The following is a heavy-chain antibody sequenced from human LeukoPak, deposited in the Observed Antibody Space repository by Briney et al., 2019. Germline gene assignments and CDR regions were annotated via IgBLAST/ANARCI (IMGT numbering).Heavy chain of an antibody. Sequence: SETLSLTCTVSGGSISSYYWSWIRQPPGKGLEWIGYIYYSGSTNYNPSLKSRVTISVDTSKNQFSLKLSSVTAAVTAVYYCARGPYCGGDCYTFDYWGQGTLVTVSS. CDR1: GGSISSYY. D-gene: IGHD2-21*02. CDR3: ARGPYCGGDCYTFDY. V-gene: IGHV4-59*01. J-gene: IGHJ4*02. CDR2: IYYSGST.